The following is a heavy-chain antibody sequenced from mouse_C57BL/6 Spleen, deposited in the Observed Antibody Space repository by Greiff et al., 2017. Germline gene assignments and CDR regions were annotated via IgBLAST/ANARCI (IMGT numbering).Heavy chain of an antibody. V-gene: IGHV1-26*01. CDR3: ARGGYDYDGYYYAMDY. Sequence: EVQLQQSGPELVKPGASVKISCKASGYTFTDYYMNWVKQSHGKSLEWIGDINPNNGGTSYNQKFKGKATLTVDKSSSTAYMELRSLTSEDSAVYYCARGGYDYDGYYYAMDYWGQGTSVTVSS. CDR2: INPNNGGT. CDR1: GYTFTDYY. D-gene: IGHD2-4*01. J-gene: IGHJ4*01.